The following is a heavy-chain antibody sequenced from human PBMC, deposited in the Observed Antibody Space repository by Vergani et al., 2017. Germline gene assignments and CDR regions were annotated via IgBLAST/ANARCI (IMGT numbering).Heavy chain of an antibody. Sequence: QLQLQESGPGLVKPSETLSLTCTVSGGSISSSSYYWGWIRQPPGMGLEWIGSIYYSGSTYYNPSLKSRVTISVDTSKNQFSLKLSSVTAADTAVYYCARTIFGVVTEPYYFDYWGQGTLVTVSS. CDR2: IYYSGST. CDR3: ARTIFGVVTEPYYFDY. J-gene: IGHJ4*02. CDR1: GGSISSSSYY. D-gene: IGHD3-3*01. V-gene: IGHV4-39*01.